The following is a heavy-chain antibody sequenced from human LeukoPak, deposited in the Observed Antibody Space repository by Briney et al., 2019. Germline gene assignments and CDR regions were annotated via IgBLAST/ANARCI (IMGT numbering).Heavy chain of an antibody. CDR1: GFTFSSYW. V-gene: IGHV3-74*01. Sequence: PGGSLRLSCAASGFTFSSYWMHWVRQAPGKGLVWVSRISSDGSTTTYADSVKGRFTISRDNAKNTLYLQMNSLRAEDTAVYYCARDPTTPYDRSALFDFWGQGTLVTVSS. J-gene: IGHJ4*02. CDR2: ISSDGSTT. CDR3: ARDPTTPYDRSALFDF. D-gene: IGHD3-22*01.